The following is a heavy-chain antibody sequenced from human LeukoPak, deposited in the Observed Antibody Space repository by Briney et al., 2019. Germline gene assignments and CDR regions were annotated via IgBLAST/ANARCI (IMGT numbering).Heavy chain of an antibody. V-gene: IGHV3-48*02. D-gene: IGHD6-19*01. J-gene: IGHJ5*02. CDR3: ARDSEIAVLDL. CDR2: ISSSSTVI. Sequence: GGSLRLSCAASGFTFSTFNMNWVRQAPGKGLEWISYISSSSTVIYYADSVKGRFTISRDNAKNSLYLQMNSLRDDDTAVYYCARDSEIAVLDLWGQGTLVTVSS. CDR1: GFTFSTFN.